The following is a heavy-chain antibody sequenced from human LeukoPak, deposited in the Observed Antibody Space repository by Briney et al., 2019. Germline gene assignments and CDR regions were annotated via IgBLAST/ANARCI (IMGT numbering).Heavy chain of an antibody. V-gene: IGHV3-74*01. CDR1: GFPFNSYS. CDR3: ARDYYYSVDY. CDR2: IKSDGSA. Sequence: PGGSLRLSCAASGFPFNSYSMNWVRQAPGKGLVWVSLIKSDGSAIYADSVKGRFTISRDNAKSTVYLQMNSLRAEDTAVYYYARDYYYSVDYWGQGTLVTVSS. J-gene: IGHJ4*02. D-gene: IGHD3-22*01.